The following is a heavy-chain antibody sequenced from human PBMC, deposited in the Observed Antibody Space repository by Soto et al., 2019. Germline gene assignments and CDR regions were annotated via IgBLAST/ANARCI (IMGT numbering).Heavy chain of an antibody. CDR1: GYTFTSYA. J-gene: IGHJ2*01. D-gene: IGHD1-26*01. V-gene: IGHV1-3*01. CDR2: INAGNGNT. Sequence: QVQLVQSGAEVKKPGASVKVSCKASGYTFTSYAMHWVRQAPGQRLEWMGWINAGNGNTKYSQKFQGRGTITRDTAASTAYMELSRLRSEDTAVYYCARGGSLYWYFDLWGRGTLVTVSS. CDR3: ARGGSLYWYFDL.